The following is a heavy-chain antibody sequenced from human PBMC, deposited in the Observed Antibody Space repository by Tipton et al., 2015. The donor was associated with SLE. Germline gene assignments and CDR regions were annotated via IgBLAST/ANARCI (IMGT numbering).Heavy chain of an antibody. CDR3: ARAPGETWFET. V-gene: IGHV5-51*01. Sequence: QLVQSGPEVKKPGESLKISCKGSGYKFTNYGIGWVRQMPGKGLEWMAIIFPGDSDSRYSPSFQGQVTVSVDRSINTAYLQWSSLKASDTAIYYCARAPGETWFETWGQGTLVTVSS. CDR2: IFPGDSDS. CDR1: GYKFTNYG. D-gene: IGHD7-27*01. J-gene: IGHJ5*02.